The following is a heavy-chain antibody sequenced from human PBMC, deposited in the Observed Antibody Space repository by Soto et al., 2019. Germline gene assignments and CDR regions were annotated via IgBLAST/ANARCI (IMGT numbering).Heavy chain of an antibody. CDR1: GGSFSGYY. V-gene: IGHV4-34*01. CDR2: INHSGST. J-gene: IGHJ1*01. CDR3: ARGLKTRPAEYLQH. Sequence: SETLSLTCAVYGGSFSGYYWSWIRQPPGKGLEWIGEINHSGSTNYNPSLKSRVTISVDTSKNQFSLKLSSVTAADTAVYYCARGLKTRPAEYLQHWGQGTLVTVSS. D-gene: IGHD1-1*01.